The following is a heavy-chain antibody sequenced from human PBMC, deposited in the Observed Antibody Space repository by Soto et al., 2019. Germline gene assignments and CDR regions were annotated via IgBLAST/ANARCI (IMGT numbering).Heavy chain of an antibody. CDR1: GGSISSSSYY. Sequence: SETLSLTCTVPGGSISSSSYYWGWIRQPPGKGLEWIGSIYYSGSTYYNPSLKSRVTISVDTSKNQFSLKLSSVTAADTAVYYCARIGPYYYMYVWGTGTTVTVSS. V-gene: IGHV4-39*01. CDR2: IYYSGST. CDR3: ARIGPYYYMYV. J-gene: IGHJ6*03. D-gene: IGHD3-22*01.